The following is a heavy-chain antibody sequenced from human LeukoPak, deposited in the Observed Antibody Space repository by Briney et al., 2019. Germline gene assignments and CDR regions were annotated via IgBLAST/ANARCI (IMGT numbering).Heavy chain of an antibody. Sequence: SETLSLTCTVSGGSISSYYWSWIRQPPGKGLEWIGYIYYSGSTNYNPSLKSRVTMSVDTSKNQFSLKLSSVTAADTAVYYCARGGITMVRGVIITGNWFDPWGQGTLVTVSS. J-gene: IGHJ5*02. CDR2: IYYSGST. V-gene: IGHV4-59*12. D-gene: IGHD3-10*01. CDR3: ARGGITMVRGVIITGNWFDP. CDR1: GGSISSYY.